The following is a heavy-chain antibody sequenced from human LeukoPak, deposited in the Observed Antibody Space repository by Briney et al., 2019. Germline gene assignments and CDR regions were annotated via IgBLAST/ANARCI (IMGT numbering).Heavy chain of an antibody. J-gene: IGHJ4*02. CDR1: GFTFSSYW. Sequence: PGGSLRLSCAASGFTFSSYWMSWVRQAPGKGLEWVAFIRSDGSNKYYADSVKGRFTISRDNSKNTLYLQMNSLRAEDTAVYYCARGRIQYSYGLVDYWGQGTLVTVSS. CDR3: ARGRIQYSYGLVDY. D-gene: IGHD5-18*01. CDR2: IRSDGSNK. V-gene: IGHV3-30*02.